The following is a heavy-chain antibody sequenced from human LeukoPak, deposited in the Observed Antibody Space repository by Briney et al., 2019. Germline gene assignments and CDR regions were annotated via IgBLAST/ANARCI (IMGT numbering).Heavy chain of an antibody. V-gene: IGHV4-59*01. CDR3: ARDRSGSYYVFDY. D-gene: IGHD1-26*01. CDR2: IYYSGST. Sequence: SETLSLTCTVSGGSIISYYWSWIRQPPGKGLEWIGYIYYSGSTNYNPSLKSRVTISVDTSKNQFSLKLSSVTAADTAVYYCARDRSGSYYVFDYWGQGTLVTVSS. CDR1: GGSIISYY. J-gene: IGHJ4*02.